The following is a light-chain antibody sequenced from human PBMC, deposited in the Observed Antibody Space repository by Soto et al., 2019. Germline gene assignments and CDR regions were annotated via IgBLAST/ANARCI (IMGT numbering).Light chain of an antibody. J-gene: IGLJ1*01. V-gene: IGLV2-8*01. CDR1: SSDGGGYNY. Sequence: QSALTQPPSASGSPGQSVTISCTGTSSDGGGYNYVSWYQQYPGKAPKLMIYEVNKRPSGVPDRFSGSKSGNTASLTVSGLQAEDEADYYCSSYGGYYNYVFGTGTKLTVL. CDR2: EVN. CDR3: SSYGGYYNYV.